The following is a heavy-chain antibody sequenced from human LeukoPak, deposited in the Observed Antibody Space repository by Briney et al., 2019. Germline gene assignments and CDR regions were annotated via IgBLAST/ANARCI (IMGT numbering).Heavy chain of an antibody. V-gene: IGHV4-30-4*02. CDR3: ARGHTYSEGTFDY. CDR1: GGSISSGDYY. CDR2: IYYSGST. J-gene: IGHJ4*02. D-gene: IGHD4-11*01. Sequence: SETLSLTCTVSGGSISSGDYYWSWIRQPPGKGLEWIGYIYYSGSTYYNPSLKSRVTISVDTSKNQFSLKLSSVTAADTAVYYCARGHTYSEGTFDYWGQGTLVTVSS.